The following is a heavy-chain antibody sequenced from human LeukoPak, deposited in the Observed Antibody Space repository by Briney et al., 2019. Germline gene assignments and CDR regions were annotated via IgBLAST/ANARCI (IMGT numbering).Heavy chain of an antibody. CDR1: GFTFSSYW. Sequence: GGSLRLSCAASGFTFSSYWMSWVRQAPGKGLERVANIKQDGSEKYYVDSVKGRFTISRDNAKNSLYLQMNSLRAEDTAVYYCARDAPFLWFGELSAFDYWGQRTLVTVSS. CDR2: IKQDGSEK. CDR3: ARDAPFLWFGELSAFDY. V-gene: IGHV3-7*01. J-gene: IGHJ4*02. D-gene: IGHD3-10*01.